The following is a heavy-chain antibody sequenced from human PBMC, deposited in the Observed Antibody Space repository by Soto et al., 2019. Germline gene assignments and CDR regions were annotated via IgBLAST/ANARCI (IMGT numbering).Heavy chain of an antibody. J-gene: IGHJ4*02. CDR2: INHSGST. D-gene: IGHD6-19*01. CDR3: ARGDSSGWYDY. CDR1: GGSFSGYY. Sequence: SETLSLTCAVYGGSFSGYYWSWIRQPPGKGLEWIGEINHSGSTNYNPSLKSRVTISVDTSKNQFSLKLSSVTAADTAVYYCARGDSSGWYDYWGQGTLVTFSS. V-gene: IGHV4-34*01.